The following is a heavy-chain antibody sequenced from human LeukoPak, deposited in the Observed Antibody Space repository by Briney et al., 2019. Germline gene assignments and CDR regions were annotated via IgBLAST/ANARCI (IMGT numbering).Heavy chain of an antibody. CDR2: VGPSGART. CDR1: GFFFSTYW. D-gene: IGHD5-24*01. CDR3: AKDDAYLQYDD. Sequence: GGSLRLSCTTSGFFFSTYWMNWVRQAPGKGLEWVSGVGPSGARTYYADSVKGRFTVSRDYSKNMVFLQMNSLRAEDTAIYYCAKDDAYLQYDDWGQGTLVTVSS. J-gene: IGHJ4*02. V-gene: IGHV3-23*01.